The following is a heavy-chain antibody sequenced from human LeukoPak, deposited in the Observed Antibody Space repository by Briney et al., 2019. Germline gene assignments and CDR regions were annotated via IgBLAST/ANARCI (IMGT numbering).Heavy chain of an antibody. D-gene: IGHD5-12*01. CDR2: INQGGSVK. CDR1: GFTFRSYW. V-gene: IGHV3-7*01. Sequence: PGGSLRLSCAASGFTFRSYWMSWVRQAPGKGLEWVANINQGGSVKYYVDSVKGSFTISRDDAKNSLYVQMNSLRDADTDVYYCVRDGYRGLKLEYWGQGTLVTVSS. J-gene: IGHJ4*02. CDR3: VRDGYRGLKLEY.